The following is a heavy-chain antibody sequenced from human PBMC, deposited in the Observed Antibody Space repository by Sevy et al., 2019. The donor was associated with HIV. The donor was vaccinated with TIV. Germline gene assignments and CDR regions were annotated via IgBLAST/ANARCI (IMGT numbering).Heavy chain of an antibody. CDR3: ARCQPENYYHDGAVYYGLLFDH. Sequence: GGSLRLSCAASGFTFGDYWLTWVRQVPGKGLEWVANIKQGGSETYYVDSVKGRFSISRDNAKNSLYLQMISLRAEDTAVQYCARCQPENYYHDGAVYYGLLFDHWGQGALVTGSS. V-gene: IGHV3-7*01. J-gene: IGHJ4*02. D-gene: IGHD3-9*01. CDR1: GFTFGDYW. CDR2: IKQGGSET.